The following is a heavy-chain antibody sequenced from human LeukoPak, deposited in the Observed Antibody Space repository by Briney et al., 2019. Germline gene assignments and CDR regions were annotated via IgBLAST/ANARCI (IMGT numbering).Heavy chain of an antibody. J-gene: IGHJ4*02. V-gene: IGHV3-30*02. CDR3: AKDLYYDILTGYSALDY. D-gene: IGHD3-9*01. Sequence: GGSLRLSCAASGFTFSSYGMHWVRQAPGKGLEWVAVIWYDGSNKYYADSVKGRFTISRDNSKNTLYLQMNSLRAEDTALYYCAKDLYYDILTGYSALDYWGQGTLVTVSS. CDR1: GFTFSSYG. CDR2: IWYDGSNK.